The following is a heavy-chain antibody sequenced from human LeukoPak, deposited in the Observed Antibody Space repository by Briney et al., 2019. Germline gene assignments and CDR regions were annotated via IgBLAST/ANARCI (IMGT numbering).Heavy chain of an antibody. J-gene: IGHJ3*02. D-gene: IGHD1-20*01. Sequence: GRSLRLSCAASGFTFSSYGMHWVRQAPGKGLEWVAVISYDGSNKYYADSVKGRFTISRDNSKNTLYLQMNSLRAEDTAVYYCARDRLTGTTTAFDIWGQGTMVTVSS. CDR2: ISYDGSNK. CDR1: GFTFSSYG. V-gene: IGHV3-30*03. CDR3: ARDRLTGTTTAFDI.